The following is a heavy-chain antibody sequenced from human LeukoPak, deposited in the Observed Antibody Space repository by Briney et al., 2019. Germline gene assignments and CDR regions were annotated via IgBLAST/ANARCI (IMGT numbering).Heavy chain of an antibody. D-gene: IGHD6-19*01. CDR3: ARDLLDSSGWYRD. CDR1: GYTFTSYG. CDR2: ISAYNGYT. Sequence: ASVKVSCKASGYTFTSYGISWVRQAPGQGLEWMGWISAYNGYTHFAQKFQGRVTMTTDTSTSTAYMELRSLRSDDTAVYYCARDLLDSSGWYRDWGQGTLVTVSS. J-gene: IGHJ4*02. V-gene: IGHV1-18*01.